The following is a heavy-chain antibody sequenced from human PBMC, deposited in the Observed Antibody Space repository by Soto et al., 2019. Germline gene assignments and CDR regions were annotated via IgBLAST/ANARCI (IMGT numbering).Heavy chain of an antibody. CDR2: IYYSGIT. J-gene: IGHJ1*01. Sequence: QVQLQESGPGLVKPSQTLSLTCTVSGGSISSGGYYWTRIRQHPGKGLTWIGNIYYSGITYSNPSIKSRVTMSVGRSKQQFTLELSSVTAAATAVYYCAREPRDWGHGTVVTVSS. CDR1: GGSISSGGYY. V-gene: IGHV4-31*03. CDR3: AREPRD.